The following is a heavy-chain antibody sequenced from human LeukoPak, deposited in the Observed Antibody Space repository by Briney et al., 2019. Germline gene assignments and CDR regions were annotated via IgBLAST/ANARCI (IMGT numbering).Heavy chain of an antibody. CDR3: AKGGYSSSWYPFDY. V-gene: IGHV3-23*01. Sequence: GGSLRLSCAASGFTFSSYAMSWVRQAPGKGLDWVSAISGSGGSTYYADSVKGRFTISRDNSKNTLYLQMNSLRAEDTAVYYCAKGGYSSSWYPFDYWGQGTLVTVSS. D-gene: IGHD6-13*01. CDR1: GFTFSSYA. CDR2: ISGSGGST. J-gene: IGHJ4*02.